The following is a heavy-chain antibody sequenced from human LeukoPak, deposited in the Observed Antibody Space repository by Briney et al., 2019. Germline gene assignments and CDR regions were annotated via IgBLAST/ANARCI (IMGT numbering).Heavy chain of an antibody. CDR1: GYSFTSYD. Sequence: GASVKVSCIASGYSFTSYDINWVRQATGQGLEWMGWMNTNSGNTGFAPKFQGRVTMTRDTSKGTAYMELRSLRSEDTAVYYCARDYFDTSGSVSSIYGSDVWGQGTMVTVSS. CDR3: ARDYFDTSGSVSSIYGSDV. J-gene: IGHJ6*02. CDR2: MNTNSGNT. V-gene: IGHV1-8*01. D-gene: IGHD3-22*01.